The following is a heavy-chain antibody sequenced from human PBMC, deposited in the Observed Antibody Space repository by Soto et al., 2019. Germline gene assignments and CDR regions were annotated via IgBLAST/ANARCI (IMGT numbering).Heavy chain of an antibody. CDR2: IIPIFGTA. D-gene: IGHD3-10*01. CDR3: ARGVWFGEPSFYGMDV. CDR1: GGTFSSYA. V-gene: IGHV1-69*12. Sequence: QVQLVQSGAEVKKPGSSVKVSCKASGGTFSSYAISWVRQAPGQGLEWMGGIIPIFGTANYAQKFQGRVTITADESTGTAYMELSSLRSEDTAVYYCARGVWFGEPSFYGMDVWGQGTTVTVSS. J-gene: IGHJ6*02.